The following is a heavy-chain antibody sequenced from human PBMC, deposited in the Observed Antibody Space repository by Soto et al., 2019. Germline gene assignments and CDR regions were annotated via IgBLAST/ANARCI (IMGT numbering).Heavy chain of an antibody. Sequence: QVQLVESGGGVVQPGRSLRLSCAASGLTFSSYGMHWVRQAPGKGLEWVAVIWYDGSNKYYADSVKGRFTISRDNSTNTLYMQMNSLRAEDTAVYYCGRERGRDYVFWSAHGNDFDYWGQGTLVTVSS. V-gene: IGHV3-33*01. J-gene: IGHJ4*02. CDR2: IWYDGSNK. D-gene: IGHD3-3*01. CDR3: GRERGRDYVFWSAHGNDFDY. CDR1: GLTFSSYG.